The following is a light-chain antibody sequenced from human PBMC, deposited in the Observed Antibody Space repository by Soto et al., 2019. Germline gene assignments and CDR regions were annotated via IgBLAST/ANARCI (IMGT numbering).Light chain of an antibody. CDR3: QHYNYWPYT. CDR2: DAS. V-gene: IGKV3-15*01. Sequence: EIVMSLSPATLSLSPGERATLSCRASQTIDNTLAWYQRKPGQAPRLLIYDASTRATGVPARFSGSGSGTDFTLTISSLQSEDFAVYYCQHYNYWPYTFGQGSKVDIK. J-gene: IGKJ2*01. CDR1: QTIDNT.